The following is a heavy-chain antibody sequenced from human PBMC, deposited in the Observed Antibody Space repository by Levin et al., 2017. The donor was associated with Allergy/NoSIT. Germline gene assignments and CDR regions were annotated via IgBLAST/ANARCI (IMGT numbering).Heavy chain of an antibody. Sequence: ESGPTLVKHTQTLTLTCTFSGFSLSTSGVGVGWIRPPPGKALEWLALIYWDDDKRYSPSLKSRLTITKDTSKNQVVLTMTNMDPVDTATDYCAHSPTSMSSDAYGMDVWGQGTTVTVSS. V-gene: IGHV2-5*02. CDR1: GFSLSTSGVG. J-gene: IGHJ6*02. CDR2: IYWDDDK. CDR3: AHSPTSMSSDAYGMDV.